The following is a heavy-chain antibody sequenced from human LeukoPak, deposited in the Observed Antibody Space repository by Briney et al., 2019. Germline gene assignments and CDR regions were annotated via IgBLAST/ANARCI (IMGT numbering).Heavy chain of an antibody. CDR1: GLTFRSNG. V-gene: IGHV3-23*01. CDR2: ISGSGCIT. D-gene: IGHD3-10*01. Sequence: GGSVTLSCAPCGLTFRSNGVGWAGQAPGEGLEWVSAISGSGCITYYADSLKGRFIISRDNSKNPLYLQMNSLRAEDTAVYYCAKDQGELLWCGEGLGAFDIWGQGTMVTVSS. CDR3: AKDQGELLWCGEGLGAFDI. J-gene: IGHJ3*02.